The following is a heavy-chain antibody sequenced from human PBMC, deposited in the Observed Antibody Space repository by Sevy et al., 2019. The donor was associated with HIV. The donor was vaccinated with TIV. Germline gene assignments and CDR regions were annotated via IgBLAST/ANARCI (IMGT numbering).Heavy chain of an antibody. J-gene: IGHJ4*02. CDR3: ARDNHEDYYVNIGVDY. Sequence: GGSLRLSCAASGFTFSSYSMNWVRQAPGKGLEWVSYISSSSSTIYYADSVKGRFTISRDNAKNSLYLQMNSLRAEDTAVYYCARDNHEDYYVNIGVDYWGQGTLVTVSS. D-gene: IGHD3-10*02. CDR1: GFTFSSYS. V-gene: IGHV3-48*01. CDR2: ISSSSSTI.